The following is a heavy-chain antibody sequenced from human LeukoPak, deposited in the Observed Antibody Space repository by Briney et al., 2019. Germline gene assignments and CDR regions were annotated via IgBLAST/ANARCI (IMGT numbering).Heavy chain of an antibody. V-gene: IGHV3-33*06. CDR3: AKDAQRGFDYSNSLEY. Sequence: GRSLRLFCAASGFTLSHYGMHWVRQAPGRGLEWVAVIWNDGSNKYYTDSVKGRFTISRDNSQNTVDLHMNSLRAEDTAVYYCAKDAQRGFDYSNSLEYWGQGTLVTVSS. CDR2: IWNDGSNK. J-gene: IGHJ4*02. D-gene: IGHD4-11*01. CDR1: GFTLSHYG.